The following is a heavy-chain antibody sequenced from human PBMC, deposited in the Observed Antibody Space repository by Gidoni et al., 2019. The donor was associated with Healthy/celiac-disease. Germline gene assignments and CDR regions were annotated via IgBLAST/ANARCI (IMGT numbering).Heavy chain of an antibody. D-gene: IGHD3-10*01. V-gene: IGHV1-69*01. CDR3: ARVGGAAPKSYYYYYGMDV. J-gene: IGHJ6*02. CDR2: NIPIFGTA. CDR1: GGTLRRYA. Sequence: QVQLVQSGAEVKKPGSSVTVSCQASGGTLRRYAISWVPQSPGQGLEWMGGNIPIFGTANYAQKFQGRVTITADESTSTAYMELSSLRSEDTAGYYCARVGGAAPKSYYYYYGMDVWGQGTTVTVSS.